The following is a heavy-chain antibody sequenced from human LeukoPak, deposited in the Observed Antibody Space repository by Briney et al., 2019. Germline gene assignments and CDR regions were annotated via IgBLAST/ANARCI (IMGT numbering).Heavy chain of an antibody. J-gene: IGHJ6*02. CDR3: AKDRCRYYYGSGSYCYGMDV. CDR1: GFTFSSYG. CDR2: ISYDGSNK. Sequence: GGSLRLSCAASGFTFSSYGMHWVRQAPGKGLEWVAVISYDGSNKYYADSVKGRFTISRDNSKNTLYLQMNSLRAEDTAVYYCAKDRCRYYYGSGSYCYGMDVWGQGTTVTVSS. V-gene: IGHV3-30*18. D-gene: IGHD3-10*01.